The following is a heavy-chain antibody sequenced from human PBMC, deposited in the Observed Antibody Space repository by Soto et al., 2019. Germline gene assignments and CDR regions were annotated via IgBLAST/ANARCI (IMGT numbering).Heavy chain of an antibody. D-gene: IGHD3-22*01. CDR1: GDTLSTYY. V-gene: IGHV1-46*03. J-gene: IGHJ4*02. CDR2: INPRSGKT. CDR3: ARGVGYSDSSGYPFDY. Sequence: VQLVQSGAEVKRPGASVKISCKASGDTLSTYYMHWARQAPGQELEWMGIINPRSGKTNYPQKFQGRVTMTRDTSTTTGYMELSTLRSEDTAMYYCARGVGYSDSSGYPFDYWGQGTLVTVSS.